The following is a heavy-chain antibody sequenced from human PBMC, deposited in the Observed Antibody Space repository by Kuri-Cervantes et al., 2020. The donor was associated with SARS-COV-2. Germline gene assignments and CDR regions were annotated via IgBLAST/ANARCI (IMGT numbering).Heavy chain of an antibody. CDR3: ARYVEAAGEIYYLDY. CDR2: ISGSGGST. J-gene: IGHJ4*02. CDR1: GFTFSSYA. V-gene: IGHV3-23*01. Sequence: GESLKISCAASGFTFSSYAMNWVRQAPGKGLEWVAAISGSGGSTYYADSVKGRFTISRDNAKNTLNLQMNSLRAEDTAVYYCARYVEAAGEIYYLDYWGQGALVTVSS. D-gene: IGHD3-9*01.